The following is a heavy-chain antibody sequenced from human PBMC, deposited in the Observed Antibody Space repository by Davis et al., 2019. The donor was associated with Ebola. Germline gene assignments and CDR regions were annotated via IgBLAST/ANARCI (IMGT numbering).Heavy chain of an antibody. J-gene: IGHJ6*02. CDR2: TYYTSKWHN. V-gene: IGHV6-1*01. D-gene: IGHD3-16*01. CDR3: VRGWGRSGLDV. CDR1: GNSVSSNSAP. Sequence: HSQTLSLTCAISGNSVSSNSAPCNWIRQSPSRGLEWLGRTYYTSKWHNDYGESVKSRISINPDTSKNQLSLQLNSVTPEDAAVYYCVRGWGRSGLDVWGQGTTVTVSS.